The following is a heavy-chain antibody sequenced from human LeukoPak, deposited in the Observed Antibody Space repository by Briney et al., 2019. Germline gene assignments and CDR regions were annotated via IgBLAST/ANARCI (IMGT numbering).Heavy chain of an antibody. CDR2: IYHSGST. Sequence: PSETLSLTCAVSGGSISSGGYSWSWIRQPPGKGLEWIGYIYHSGSTYYNPSLKSRVTISVDRSKNQFSLKLSSVTAADTAVYYCARGLLYGGGYYFDYWGQGTLVTVSS. D-gene: IGHD4-23*01. CDR3: ARGLLYGGGYYFDY. CDR1: GGSISSGGYS. V-gene: IGHV4-30-2*01. J-gene: IGHJ4*02.